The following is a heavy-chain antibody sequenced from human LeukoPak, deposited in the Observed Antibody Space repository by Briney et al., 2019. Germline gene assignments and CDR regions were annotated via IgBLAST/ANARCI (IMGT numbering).Heavy chain of an antibody. V-gene: IGHV3-74*01. D-gene: IGHD3-10*01. CDR1: GFTFSSYW. Sequence: GGSLRLSCAASGFTFSSYWMHWVRQAPGKGLVWVSRINSDGSSTSYADSVKGRFTISRDNAKSTLYLQMNSLRAEDTAVYYCAKDISGLPEYFQHWGQGTLVXV. J-gene: IGHJ1*01. CDR3: AKDISGLPEYFQH. CDR2: INSDGSST.